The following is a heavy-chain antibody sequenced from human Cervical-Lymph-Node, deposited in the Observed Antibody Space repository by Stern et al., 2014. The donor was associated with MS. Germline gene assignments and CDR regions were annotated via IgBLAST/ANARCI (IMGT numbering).Heavy chain of an antibody. CDR1: GYIFTGYY. D-gene: IGHD3-3*01. Sequence: VQLVQSGAEVKKPGASVKVSCKTSGYIFTGYYIHWVRQAPGQGLEWIAWINPNTGGTKYAQKFQGRVTMSRDTSISTAYVELSSLTSDDTAVYYCARDQRGITIFGVVTDYYYLGMDVWGQGTTVTVSS. CDR2: INPNTGGT. V-gene: IGHV1-2*02. J-gene: IGHJ6*02. CDR3: ARDQRGITIFGVVTDYYYLGMDV.